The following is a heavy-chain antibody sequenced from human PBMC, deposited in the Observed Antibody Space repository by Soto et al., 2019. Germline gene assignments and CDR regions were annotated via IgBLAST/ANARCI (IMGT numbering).Heavy chain of an antibody. J-gene: IGHJ4*02. CDR1: GCSIRAYY. V-gene: IGHV4-59*12. Sequence: SETLSLTCTVSGCSIRAYYLSWIRQPPGKGLEWIGYIYYTGGSPNYNPSLKSRVAISVDRSKNQFSLRLSSVTAADTAVYYCARPHSRYVQLWPRNYFDYWGQGTLVTVSS. D-gene: IGHD5-18*01. CDR2: IYYTGGSP. CDR3: ARPHSRYVQLWPRNYFDY.